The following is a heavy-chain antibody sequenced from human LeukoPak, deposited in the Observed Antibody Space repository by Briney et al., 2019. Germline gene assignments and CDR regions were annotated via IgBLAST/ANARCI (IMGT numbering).Heavy chain of an antibody. CDR1: GFTFSSYG. CDR3: GKDHGGSFDY. CDR2: IWYDGSNK. Sequence: GRSLRLSCAASGFTFSSYGMHWVRQAPGKGLEWVAVIWYDGSNKYYADSVKGRFTISRDNSNNMLYLQMNSLGAEDTAVYYCGKDHGGSFDYWGQGTLVTVSS. V-gene: IGHV3-33*06. J-gene: IGHJ4*02. D-gene: IGHD4-23*01.